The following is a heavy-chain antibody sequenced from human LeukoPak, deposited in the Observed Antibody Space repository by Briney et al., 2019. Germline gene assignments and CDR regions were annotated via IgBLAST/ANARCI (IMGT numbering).Heavy chain of an antibody. CDR1: GFTFSSYW. V-gene: IGHV3-7*01. D-gene: IGHD3-3*01. Sequence: PGGSLRLSCAASGFTFSSYWMSWVRQAPGEGLEWVANIKQDGSEKYYVDSVKGRFTISRDNAKNSLYLQMNSLRAEDTAVYYCARGLYDFWSGYGAYYFDYWGQGTLVTVSS. CDR3: ARGLYDFWSGYGAYYFDY. CDR2: IKQDGSEK. J-gene: IGHJ4*02.